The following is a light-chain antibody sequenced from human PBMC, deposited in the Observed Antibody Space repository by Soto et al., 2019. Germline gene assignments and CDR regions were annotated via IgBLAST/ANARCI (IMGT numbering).Light chain of an antibody. CDR3: QHRSNWPST. CDR1: QSVSSY. V-gene: IGKV3-11*01. CDR2: DAS. J-gene: IGKJ4*01. Sequence: EIVLTQSPATLSLSPGDRATLSCRASQSVSSYLAWYQQKPGQAPRLLIYDASNRATGIPARFSGSGSGTDFTLTITSLEPEDFAVYYCQHRSNWPSTFGGGTKLKIK.